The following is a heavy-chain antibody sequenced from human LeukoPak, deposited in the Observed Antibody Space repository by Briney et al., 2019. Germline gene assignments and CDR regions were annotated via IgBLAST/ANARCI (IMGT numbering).Heavy chain of an antibody. J-gene: IGHJ5*01. CDR3: ASGYRLFDS. CDR1: GFTFRSYS. D-gene: IGHD5-18*01. V-gene: IGHV3-48*01. Sequence: GGSLRLSCAASGFTFRSYSFNLGRQAPGEGLEWVSYISTGSNTLYYAASVKGRFTISRDDDKNLVYLQMNSLRAEDTGDYFCASGYRLFDSWGQGTLATTSS. CDR2: ISTGSNTL.